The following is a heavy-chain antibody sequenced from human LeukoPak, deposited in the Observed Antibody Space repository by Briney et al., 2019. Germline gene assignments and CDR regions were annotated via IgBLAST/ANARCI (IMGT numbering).Heavy chain of an antibody. CDR2: IKSDGSRT. CDR1: GFTFSGYW. V-gene: IGHV3-74*01. CDR3: ARITLVRGVVKREIDY. J-gene: IGHJ4*02. D-gene: IGHD3-10*01. Sequence: PGGSLRLSCAASGFTFSGYWMHWVRQAPGKGLVWVSRIKSDGSRTTYADSLKGRFTISRDNAKNTLYLQMNSLRAEDSAVYYCARITLVRGVVKREIDYWGQGTLVTVSS.